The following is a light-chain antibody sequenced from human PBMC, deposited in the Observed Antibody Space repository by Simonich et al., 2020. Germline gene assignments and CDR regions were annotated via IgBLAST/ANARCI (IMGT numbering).Light chain of an antibody. V-gene: IGKV4-1*01. CDR2: LAS. Sequence: DIVMTQSPDSLAVSLGERATINCKSSQSVLYSSNNKNYLAWYQQKPGQPPKLLIYLASTRESGVPDRFSGSGYGTDFTLTISSLQAEDVAVYYCQQYYSTPLMYTFGQGTKLEIK. CDR3: QQYYSTPLMYT. J-gene: IGKJ2*01. CDR1: QSVLYSSNNKNY.